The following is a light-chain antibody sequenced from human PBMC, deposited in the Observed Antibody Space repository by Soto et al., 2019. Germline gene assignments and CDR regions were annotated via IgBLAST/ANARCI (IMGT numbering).Light chain of an antibody. Sequence: QSALSQPASVSGSPGQSITISCTGTSSDVGGYDFVSWYQQHPGKAPKLIICEVNNRPSGVSNRFSGSKSGNTASLTISGLQTEDEADYYCSSYTSTSTLIVFGGGTQLTVL. CDR1: SSDVGGYDF. J-gene: IGLJ2*01. V-gene: IGLV2-14*01. CDR3: SSYTSTSTLIV. CDR2: EVN.